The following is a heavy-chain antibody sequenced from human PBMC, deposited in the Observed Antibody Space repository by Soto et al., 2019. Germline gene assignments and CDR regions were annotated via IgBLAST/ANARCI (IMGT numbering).Heavy chain of an antibody. CDR3: ARDHPHSYGVYYFDY. CDR1: GGSISNYY. D-gene: IGHD5-18*01. CDR2: IYSSGST. J-gene: IGHJ4*02. Sequence: SETMSVTCTVAGGSISNYYWNWIRPSTGKGLEWIGYIYSSGSTHYNPSLQNRVTISIDTSKNQVSLKVNSVTAADTAVYYCARDHPHSYGVYYFDYWGQGTPVTVSS. V-gene: IGHV4-59*01.